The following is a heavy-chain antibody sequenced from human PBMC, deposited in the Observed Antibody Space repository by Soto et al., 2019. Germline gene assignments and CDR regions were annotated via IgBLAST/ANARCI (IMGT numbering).Heavy chain of an antibody. CDR3: ARRSYSSRFSTSGMDV. CDR2: INWNGGST. D-gene: IGHD6-13*01. J-gene: IGHJ6*02. Sequence: AGGSLRLSCAASGFTFSSYAMSWVRQAPGKGLERVSGINWNGGSTGYADSVKGRFTISRDNAKNSLYLQMNSLRAEDTALYYCARRSYSSRFSTSGMDVRGQAILVTVSS. CDR1: GFTFSSYA. V-gene: IGHV3-20*04.